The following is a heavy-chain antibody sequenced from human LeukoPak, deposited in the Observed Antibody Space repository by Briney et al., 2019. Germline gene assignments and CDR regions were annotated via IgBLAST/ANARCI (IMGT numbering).Heavy chain of an antibody. D-gene: IGHD3-22*01. CDR3: ARVRTTYCYDTTGYSFDH. V-gene: IGHV3-74*01. J-gene: IGHJ4*02. Sequence: PAGSLRLSCAASGFTFSNFWIHWVRHAPGKGLVWVSRISIDGSTTKYAGSVKGRFTISRDNTTDTVSLQINGLRVDDTAVYYCARVRTTYCYDTTGYSFDHWGQGTLVTVSS. CDR1: GFTFSNFW. CDR2: ISIDGSTT.